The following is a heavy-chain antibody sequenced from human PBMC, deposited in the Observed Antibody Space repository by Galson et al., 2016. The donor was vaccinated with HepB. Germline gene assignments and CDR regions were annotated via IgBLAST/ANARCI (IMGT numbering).Heavy chain of an antibody. D-gene: IGHD4-17*01. J-gene: IGHJ5*01. V-gene: IGHV1-69*13. CDR1: GGTFGSYA. Sequence: SVKVSCKASGGTFGSYAISWVRQAPGQGLEWMGGIIPMFATANYAQKFQGRVTFTADESTTIAYMELSSLRSDDTAVYFCARLPWTTVNHSPFDSWGQGTLVTVSS. CDR2: IIPMFATA. CDR3: ARLPWTTVNHSPFDS.